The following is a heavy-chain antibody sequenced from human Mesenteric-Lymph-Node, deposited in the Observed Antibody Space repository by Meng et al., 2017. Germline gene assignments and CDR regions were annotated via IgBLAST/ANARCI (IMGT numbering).Heavy chain of an antibody. CDR2: ISGSGGST. Sequence: GGSLRLSCAASGFTFSSYAMSWVRQAPGKGLEWVSAISGSGGSTYYADSVKGRFTISRDNSKNTLYLQMNSLRAEDTAVYYCAKGSNYDILTGYYPNDYWGQGTLVTVSS. J-gene: IGHJ4*02. CDR3: AKGSNYDILTGYYPNDY. V-gene: IGHV3-23*01. CDR1: GFTFSSYA. D-gene: IGHD3-9*01.